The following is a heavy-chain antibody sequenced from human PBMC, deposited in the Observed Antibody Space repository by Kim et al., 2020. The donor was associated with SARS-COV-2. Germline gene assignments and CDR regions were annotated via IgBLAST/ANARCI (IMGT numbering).Heavy chain of an antibody. CDR3: ASNYDILTGYYISDYYYGMDV. CDR2: IWYDGSNK. J-gene: IGHJ6*02. CDR1: GFTFSSYG. V-gene: IGHV3-33*01. Sequence: GGSLRLSCAASGFTFSSYGMHWVRHAPGKGLEWVAVIWYDGSNKYYADSVKGRFTISRDNSKNTLYLQMNSLRAEDTAVYYCASNYDILTGYYISDYYYGMDVWGQGTTVTVSS. D-gene: IGHD3-9*01.